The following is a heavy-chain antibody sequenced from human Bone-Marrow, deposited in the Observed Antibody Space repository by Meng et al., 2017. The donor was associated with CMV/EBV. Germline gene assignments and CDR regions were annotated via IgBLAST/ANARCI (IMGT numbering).Heavy chain of an antibody. CDR2: INPNSGGT. V-gene: IGHV1-2*02. CDR3: ARTGTTPKENWSGP. D-gene: IGHD1-7*01. J-gene: IGHJ5*02. Sequence: ASVKVSCKASGYTFTGYYMHWVRQAPGQGLEWMGWINPNSGGTNYAQKFQGRVTMTRDTSTSTVYMELSSLRSEDTAVYYCARTGTTPKENWSGPWGQGTLVTVSS. CDR1: GYTFTGYY.